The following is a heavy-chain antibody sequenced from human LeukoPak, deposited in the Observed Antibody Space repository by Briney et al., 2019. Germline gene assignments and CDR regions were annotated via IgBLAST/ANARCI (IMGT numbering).Heavy chain of an antibody. Sequence: ASVKVSCKASGGAFSSYAVSWVRQPPGQGLEWMGGIIPILGIPNYAQKFQGRVTITADESTSTANMELSSLRSEDTAVYYCARGEQAGLWFGDTAFHHWGQGTLVTVSS. CDR1: GGAFSSYA. J-gene: IGHJ1*01. D-gene: IGHD3-10*01. V-gene: IGHV1-69*10. CDR2: IIPILGIP. CDR3: ARGEQAGLWFGDTAFHH.